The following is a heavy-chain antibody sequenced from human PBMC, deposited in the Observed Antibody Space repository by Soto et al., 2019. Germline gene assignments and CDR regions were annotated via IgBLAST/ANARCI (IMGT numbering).Heavy chain of an antibody. CDR3: ARGRDLLRYFDWLSHGLY. CDR2: MNPNSGNT. V-gene: IGHV1-8*01. D-gene: IGHD3-9*01. Sequence: ASVKVSCKASGYTFTSYDINWVRQATGQGLEWMGWMNPNSGNTGYAQKFQGRVTMTRNTSISTAYMEQSSLRSEDTAVYYFARGRDLLRYFDWLSHGLYWGQGTLVTVSS. CDR1: GYTFTSYD. J-gene: IGHJ4*02.